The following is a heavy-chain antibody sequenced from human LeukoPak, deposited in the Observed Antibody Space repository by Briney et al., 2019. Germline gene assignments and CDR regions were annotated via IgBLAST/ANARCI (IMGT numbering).Heavy chain of an antibody. CDR1: GGSISSYY. CDR3: ARDPCSGGSCYPVDAFDI. D-gene: IGHD2-15*01. V-gene: IGHV4-59*01. J-gene: IGHJ3*02. Sequence: PSETLSLTCTVSGGSISSYYWSWIRQPPGKGLEWIGYIYYSGSTNYNPSLKSRVTISVDTSKNQFSLKLSSVTAADTAVYYCARDPCSGGSCYPVDAFDIWGQGTMVTASS. CDR2: IYYSGST.